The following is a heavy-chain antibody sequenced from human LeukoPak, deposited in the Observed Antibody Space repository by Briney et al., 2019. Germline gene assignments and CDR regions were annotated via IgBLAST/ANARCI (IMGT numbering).Heavy chain of an antibody. CDR3: AREDLIAAALV. J-gene: IGHJ4*02. D-gene: IGHD6-13*01. CDR2: ISSSSSYI. V-gene: IGHV3-21*01. CDR1: GFTFSSYS. Sequence: GGSLRLSCAASGFTFSSYSMNWVRKAPGRGLEWVSSISSSSSYIYYADSVKGRFTISRNNAKNSLYLEMSSLSAEETAVYYCAREDLIAAALVWGQGTLVTVSS.